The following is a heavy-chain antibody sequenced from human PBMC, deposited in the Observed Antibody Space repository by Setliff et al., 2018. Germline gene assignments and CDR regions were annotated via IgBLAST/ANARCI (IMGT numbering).Heavy chain of an antibody. CDR1: GYIFTNYW. V-gene: IGHV5-51*01. CDR2: IYPGDSDT. Sequence: PGESLKISCKDSGYIFTNYWIGWVRQMPGKGLEWMGIIYPGDSDTRYSPSFQGQVTMSAAKSINTAYLQWSSLKASDTAMYSCARLGAPASHDAFDIWGQGTMVTVSS. J-gene: IGHJ3*02. D-gene: IGHD6-25*01. CDR3: ARLGAPASHDAFDI.